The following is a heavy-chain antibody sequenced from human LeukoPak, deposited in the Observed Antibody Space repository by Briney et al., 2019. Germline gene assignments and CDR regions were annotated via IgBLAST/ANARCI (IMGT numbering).Heavy chain of an antibody. D-gene: IGHD3-10*01. CDR2: IRYDGTNK. J-gene: IGHJ1*01. CDR1: GFTFSIFG. Sequence: GGSLRLSCTASGFTFSIFGMHWVRQAPGKGLEWVAFIRYDGTNKYYADSVKGRFTISRDNSKNTLYLQMNSLRAEDTAVYYCAKPVSPMVLGYFQHWGQGTLVTVSS. V-gene: IGHV3-30*02. CDR3: AKPVSPMVLGYFQH.